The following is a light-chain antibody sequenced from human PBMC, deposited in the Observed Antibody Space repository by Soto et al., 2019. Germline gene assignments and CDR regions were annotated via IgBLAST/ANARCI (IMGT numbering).Light chain of an antibody. Sequence: IQMTQSPSSLSASVGDRVTITCQASQNINNYLNWYQQKPGRAPKLLIYDASNLYTGVPSRFSGSRSGTEFTLTISSLQPEDFATYYCLQDYNYAITFGQGTRWRL. CDR1: QNINNY. CDR2: DAS. V-gene: IGKV1-6*01. CDR3: LQDYNYAIT. J-gene: IGKJ5*01.